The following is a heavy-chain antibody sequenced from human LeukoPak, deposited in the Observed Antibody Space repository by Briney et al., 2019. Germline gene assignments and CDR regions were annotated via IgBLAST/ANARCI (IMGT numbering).Heavy chain of an antibody. J-gene: IGHJ4*02. CDR2: INHSGST. CDR1: GGSFSGYY. Sequence: PSETLSLTCAVYGGSFSGYYWSWIRQPPGKGLEWIGEINHSGSTNYNPSLRSRVTISVDTSKNQFSLKLSSVTAADTAVYYCARANYVYWGQGTLVTVSS. CDR3: ARANYVY. V-gene: IGHV4-34*01. D-gene: IGHD3-10*02.